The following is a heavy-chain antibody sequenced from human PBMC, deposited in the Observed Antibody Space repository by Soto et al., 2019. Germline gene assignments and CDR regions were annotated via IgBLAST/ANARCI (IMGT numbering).Heavy chain of an antibody. V-gene: IGHV3-74*01. Sequence: EVHLVESGGGLVQPGGSLRLSCAASGCTFSTYWMHWVRQAPGKGLVWVSRINSDGSTTNYADSVKGRFTISRDNAKNTLYLHMNSRRAEDTAVYYCARDADYDRGVLGQGTTVTVSS. CDR3: ARDADYDRGV. CDR2: INSDGSTT. CDR1: GCTFSTYW. J-gene: IGHJ6*02.